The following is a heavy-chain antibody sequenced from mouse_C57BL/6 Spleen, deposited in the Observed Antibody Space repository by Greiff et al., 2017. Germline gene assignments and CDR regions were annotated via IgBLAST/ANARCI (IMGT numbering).Heavy chain of an antibody. CDR1: GYTFTDYE. CDR2: IDPETGGT. D-gene: IGHD1-1*01. J-gene: IGHJ4*01. V-gene: IGHV1-15*01. CDR3: TREVSITTVPHAMDY. Sequence: QVQLQQSGAELVRPGASVTLSCKASGYTFTDYEMHWVKQTPVHGLEWIGAIDPETGGTAYNQKFKGKAILTADKSSSTAYMELRSLTSEDSAVYYCTREVSITTVPHAMDYWGQGTSVTVSS.